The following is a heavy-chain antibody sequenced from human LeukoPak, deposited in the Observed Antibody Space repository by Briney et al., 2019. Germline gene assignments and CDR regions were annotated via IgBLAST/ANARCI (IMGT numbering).Heavy chain of an antibody. CDR2: IRYDRRNE. CDR1: GFTFNNYG. V-gene: IGHV3-30*02. Sequence: GGSLRLSCAASGFTFNNYGMHWVRQAPGKGLEWVAFIRYDRRNEYYADSVEGRFTISRDNSKNTLYLQMNSLRPEDTAVYYCAKDGDTMIVGEIDYWGQGTLVTVSS. J-gene: IGHJ4*02. CDR3: AKDGDTMIVGEIDY. D-gene: IGHD3-22*01.